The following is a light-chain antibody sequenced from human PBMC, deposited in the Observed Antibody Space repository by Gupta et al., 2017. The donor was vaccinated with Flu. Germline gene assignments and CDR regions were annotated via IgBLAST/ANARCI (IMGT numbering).Light chain of an antibody. CDR3: QQSYSTPLLT. J-gene: IGKJ3*01. CDR2: SAS. CDR1: QRIRNY. Sequence: SSLYASVGDRGTSTCRARQRIRNYINCYQQKPCEAPNLLVYSASSWQRGVKSRFRGSRSGKDLALTISRRQQEVCATYWLQQSYSTPLLTFGHGTKVDIK. V-gene: IGKV1-39*01.